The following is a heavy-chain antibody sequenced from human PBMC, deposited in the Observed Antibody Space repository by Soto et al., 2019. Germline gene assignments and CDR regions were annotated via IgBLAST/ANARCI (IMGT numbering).Heavy chain of an antibody. CDR1: GGSISSYY. J-gene: IGHJ3*02. Sequence: QVQLQESGPGLVKPSETLSLTCTVSGGSISSYYWSWIRQPAGKGLEWIGRIYTSGSTNYNPSLKSRVTMSVDTSKNQFSLKLSSVTAADTAVYYCAISYSYGYWLHAFDIWGQGTMVTVSS. V-gene: IGHV4-4*07. CDR3: AISYSYGYWLHAFDI. D-gene: IGHD5-18*01. CDR2: IYTSGST.